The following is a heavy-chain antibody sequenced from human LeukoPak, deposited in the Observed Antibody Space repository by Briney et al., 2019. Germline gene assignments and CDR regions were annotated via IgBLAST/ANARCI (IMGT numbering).Heavy chain of an antibody. Sequence: ASVKVSCKASGYTFTGYYIHWVRQAPGQGLEWMGCINPNSGTDDTNYAQKFQGRVTMTRDTSISTAYMDLTRLRYDDTAVYFCARYLAAPYDAFDIWGQGTMVTVSS. D-gene: IGHD2-15*01. V-gene: IGHV1-2*02. CDR1: GYTFTGYY. J-gene: IGHJ3*02. CDR3: ARYLAAPYDAFDI. CDR2: INPNSGTDDT.